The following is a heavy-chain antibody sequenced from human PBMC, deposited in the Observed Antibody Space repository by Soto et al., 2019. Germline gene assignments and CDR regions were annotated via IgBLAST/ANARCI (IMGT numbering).Heavy chain of an antibody. J-gene: IGHJ6*02. CDR1: GGTFSDFT. D-gene: IGHD3-16*02. Sequence: QVQLVQSGAEVKKPGSSVKVSCKASGGTFSDFTMNWVRQAPGQGLEWMGRIIPIVDTPTYAQKFQGRVTITADKSTSTGYMELSSLTSEDTAVYYCAGFVTRGVDVWGQGTTVNVSS. V-gene: IGHV1-69*08. CDR3: AGFVTRGVDV. CDR2: IIPIVDTP.